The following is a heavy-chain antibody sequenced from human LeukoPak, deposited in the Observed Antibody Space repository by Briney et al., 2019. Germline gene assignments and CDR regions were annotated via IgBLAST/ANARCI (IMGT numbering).Heavy chain of an antibody. CDR2: IYSGGST. Sequence: GGSLRPSCAASGFTVSSNYMSWVRQAPGKGLEWVSVIYSGGSTYYADSVKGRFTISRDNSKNTLYLQLSSLSAEDTAVYYCARESLGGGYSYVDYWGQGTLVTVSS. V-gene: IGHV3-66*01. CDR3: ARESLGGGYSYVDY. J-gene: IGHJ4*02. D-gene: IGHD5-18*01. CDR1: GFTVSSNY.